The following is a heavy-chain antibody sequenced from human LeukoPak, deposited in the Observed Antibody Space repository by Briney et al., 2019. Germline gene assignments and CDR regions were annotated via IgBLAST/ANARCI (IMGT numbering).Heavy chain of an antibody. D-gene: IGHD1-26*01. J-gene: IGHJ4*02. CDR3: ARALGPSIFDY. Sequence: SETLSLTCTVSGGSISSYYWSWIRQPAGKGLEWIGYIYYSGSTYYNPSLKSRVTISVDTSKNQFSLKLSSVTAADTAVYYCARALGPSIFDYWGQGTLVTVSS. CDR2: IYYSGST. V-gene: IGHV4-59*06. CDR1: GGSISSYY.